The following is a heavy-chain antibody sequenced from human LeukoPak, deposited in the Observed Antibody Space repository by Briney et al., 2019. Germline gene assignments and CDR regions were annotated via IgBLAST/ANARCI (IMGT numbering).Heavy chain of an antibody. CDR3: AKDRIRLTTFGYYYYGMDV. CDR1: GFTFSSYG. Sequence: GGSLRLSCAASGFTFSSYGMHWVRQAPGKGLKWVAVISYDGSNKYYADSVKGRFTISRDNSENTLYLQMNSLRTEDAAVYFCAKDRIRLTTFGYYYYGMDVWGQRITVTVSS. D-gene: IGHD3-16*01. CDR2: ISYDGSNK. V-gene: IGHV3-30*18. J-gene: IGHJ6*02.